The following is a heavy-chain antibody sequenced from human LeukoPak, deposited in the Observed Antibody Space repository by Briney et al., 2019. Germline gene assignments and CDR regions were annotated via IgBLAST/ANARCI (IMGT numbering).Heavy chain of an antibody. CDR2: ISSSSSTI. CDR1: GFTFSSYS. Sequence: PGGSLRLSCAASGFTFSSYSMNWVRQAPGKGLEWVSYISSSSSTIYYADSVKGRFTISRDNAKNSLYLQMNSLRAEDTAVYYCARGDLGDYADRVRFDYWGQGTLVTVSS. CDR3: ARGDLGDYADRVRFDY. J-gene: IGHJ4*02. V-gene: IGHV3-48*01. D-gene: IGHD2-2*01.